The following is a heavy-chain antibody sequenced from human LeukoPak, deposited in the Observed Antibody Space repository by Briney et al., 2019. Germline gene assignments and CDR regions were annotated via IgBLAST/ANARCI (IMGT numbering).Heavy chain of an antibody. CDR3: ARDPQFPDNYYYYVDV. J-gene: IGHJ6*03. D-gene: IGHD1-14*01. V-gene: IGHV3-30*04. Sequence: PGGSLRLSCAASGFTFRSYAMHWVRQAPGKGLEWVALISYAGNIKYYADSVKGRFIISRDNSKNTLYLQMNSLRAEDTAVYYCARDPQFPDNYYYYVDVWGKGTTVTVSS. CDR2: ISYAGNIK. CDR1: GFTFRSYA.